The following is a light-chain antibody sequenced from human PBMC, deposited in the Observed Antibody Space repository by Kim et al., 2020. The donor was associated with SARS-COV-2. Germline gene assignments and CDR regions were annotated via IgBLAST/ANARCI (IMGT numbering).Light chain of an antibody. J-gene: IGKJ2*03. CDR1: QTVSKSD. CDR3: LQYGDSPYS. V-gene: IGKV3-20*01. CDR2: GAS. Sequence: LSPGESATLSCRASQTVSKSDVAWHQQKPGQAPRLLIYGASTRAAGIPDRFTGSESGTDFTLTITSLAPEDFAVYFCLQYGDSPYSFGQGTKLEI.